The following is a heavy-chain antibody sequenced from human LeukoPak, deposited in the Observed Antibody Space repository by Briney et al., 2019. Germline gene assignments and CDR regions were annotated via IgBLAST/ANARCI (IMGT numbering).Heavy chain of an antibody. Sequence: ASVKVSCKASGYTFTSYYMHWVRQAPGQGLEWMGIINPSGGSTSYAQKFQGRVTITADESTSTAYMELSSLRSEDTAVYYCARAGRYFDWSFDYWGQGTLVTVSS. CDR3: ARAGRYFDWSFDY. D-gene: IGHD3-9*01. J-gene: IGHJ4*02. CDR2: INPSGGST. CDR1: GYTFTSYY. V-gene: IGHV1-46*01.